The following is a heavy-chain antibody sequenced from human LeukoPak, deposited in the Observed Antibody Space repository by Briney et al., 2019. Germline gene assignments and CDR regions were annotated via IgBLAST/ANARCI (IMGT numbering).Heavy chain of an antibody. CDR2: TSYDGTNK. CDR1: GFTFSGYA. Sequence: GGSLRLSCVASGFTFSGYAMHWVRQAPGKGLEWVAVTSYDGTNKYYADSVKGRFTISRDNSKNTLYLQMNSLRTEDTAVYYCARDIIMVRNGDYWGQGTLVTVSS. J-gene: IGHJ4*02. D-gene: IGHD3-10*01. CDR3: ARDIIMVRNGDY. V-gene: IGHV3-30-3*01.